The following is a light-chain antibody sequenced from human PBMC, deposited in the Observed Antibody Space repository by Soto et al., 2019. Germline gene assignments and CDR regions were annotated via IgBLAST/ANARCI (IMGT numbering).Light chain of an antibody. V-gene: IGKV1-5*03. CDR2: QAS. CDR1: QSISGL. J-gene: IGKJ5*01. CDR3: QQSKSYPLT. Sequence: DIQMTQSPSTLSASVGDRVTITCRASQSISGLLAWYQLKPGRAPTLLIYQASTLQSGVPSRFSGSGSGTDFSLTITSLQPDDSAIYYCQQSKSYPLTFGLGTRLDIK.